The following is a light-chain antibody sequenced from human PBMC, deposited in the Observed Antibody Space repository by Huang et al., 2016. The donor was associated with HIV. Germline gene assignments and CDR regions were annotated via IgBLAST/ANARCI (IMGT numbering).Light chain of an antibody. J-gene: IGKJ1*01. CDR1: QSISTW. CDR2: EAS. CDR3: QQYNSFPWT. Sequence: DIQMTQSSATLSASVGDRIMIACRASQSISTWLAWYQQKPGRAPNRLIYEASTLESGVPSRFSGVGSGTDVTLTISSLQPDDFATYYCQQYNSFPWTFGQGTKVEV. V-gene: IGKV1-5*03.